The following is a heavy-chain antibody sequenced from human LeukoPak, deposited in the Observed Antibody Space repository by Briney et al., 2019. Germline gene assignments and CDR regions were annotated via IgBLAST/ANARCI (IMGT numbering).Heavy chain of an antibody. V-gene: IGHV3-64D*09. CDR3: VRGYSFGPYGMDV. D-gene: IGHD2-15*01. CDR1: GFPFSSYA. J-gene: IGHJ6*02. CDR2: ISDSGGST. Sequence: GGSLRLSCSASGFPFSSYAMHWVGQAPGRGLEYVSAISDSGGSTYYADSVKGRFTISRDNSKNTLYHQMSSLRAEDTAVYFCVRGYSFGPYGMDVWGQGTTVTVSS.